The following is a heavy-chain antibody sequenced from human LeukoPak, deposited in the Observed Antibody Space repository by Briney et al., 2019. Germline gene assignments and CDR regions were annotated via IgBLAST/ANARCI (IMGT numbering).Heavy chain of an antibody. V-gene: IGHV1-2*02. CDR3: AKSAQYSSAWFTGSFDY. CDR2: INPNSGDT. J-gene: IGHJ4*02. D-gene: IGHD6-13*01. CDR1: GYTFSDYY. Sequence: ASVKVSCTASGYTFSDYYMHWVRQAPGQGLQWVGWINPNSGDTHYAQMFQGRVTMTKDTSINTAYMELRRVRSDDTAVYYCAKSAQYSSAWFTGSFDYWGQGTLVTVSS.